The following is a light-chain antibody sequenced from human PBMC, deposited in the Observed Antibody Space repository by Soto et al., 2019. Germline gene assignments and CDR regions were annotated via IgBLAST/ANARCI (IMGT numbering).Light chain of an antibody. CDR1: SXDVGGYNY. J-gene: IGLJ1*01. Sequence: QSVLTQPPSASGSPGQSVAISCTGTSXDVGGYNYVSWYQHHPGKAPKLMIYEVNKRPSGVADRFSGSKSGNTASLTVSGLQAEDEADYYCSSYAGSSNVFGTGTKVTVL. CDR2: EVN. CDR3: SSYAGSSNV. V-gene: IGLV2-8*01.